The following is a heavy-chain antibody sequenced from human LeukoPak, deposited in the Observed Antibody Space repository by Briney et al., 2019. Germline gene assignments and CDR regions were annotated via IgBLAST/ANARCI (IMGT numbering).Heavy chain of an antibody. J-gene: IGHJ5*02. D-gene: IGHD5-18*01. Sequence: GASVKVSCQASGYTFTSYDINWVRQATGQGLEWMGWRNPNSGNTGYAQKSQGRVTMTRNTSTSTAYMELSSLRAEDTAVYDCARGGGYNYSHWFDPWGQGTLVTVSS. CDR2: RNPNSGNT. CDR1: GYTFTSYD. CDR3: ARGGGYNYSHWFDP. V-gene: IGHV1-8*01.